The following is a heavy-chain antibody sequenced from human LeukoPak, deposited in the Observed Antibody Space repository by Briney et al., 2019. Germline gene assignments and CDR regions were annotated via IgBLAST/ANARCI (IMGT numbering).Heavy chain of an antibody. CDR1: GGSISSSSYY. D-gene: IGHD4-11*01. V-gene: IGHV4-39*07. CDR2: IYYSGST. CDR3: ARTVTFYYYYYYMDV. J-gene: IGHJ6*03. Sequence: SETLSLTCTVSGGSISSSSYYWGWIRRPPGKGLEWIGSIYYSGSTYCNPSLKSRVTISVDTSKNQFSLKLSSVTAADTAVYYCARTVTFYYYYYYMDVWGKGTTVTVSS.